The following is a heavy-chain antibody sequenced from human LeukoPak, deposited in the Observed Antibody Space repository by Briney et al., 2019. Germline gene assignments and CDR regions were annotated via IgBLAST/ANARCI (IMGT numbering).Heavy chain of an antibody. CDR3: ARGLTILAIDY. Sequence: SETLSLTCSVSGGSISRYYWSWIRQPPGKGLEWIGYIYYSGSTNYNPSLKSRVTISVDTSKNQSSLKLSSVTAADTAVYYCARGLTILAIDYWGQGTLVTVSS. J-gene: IGHJ4*02. D-gene: IGHD3-3*01. CDR1: GGSISRYY. V-gene: IGHV4-59*01. CDR2: IYYSGST.